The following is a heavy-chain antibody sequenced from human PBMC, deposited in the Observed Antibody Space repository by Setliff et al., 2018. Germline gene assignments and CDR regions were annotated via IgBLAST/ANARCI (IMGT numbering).Heavy chain of an antibody. Sequence: PGGSLRLSCAASGFTFSSYAMHWVRQAPGKGLEWVAVISYDGSNKYYADSVKGRFTISRDNSKNTLYLQMNSLRAEDTAVYDCARDFYGSDYYYYYYGMDVWGQGTTVTVSS. CDR1: GFTFSSYA. V-gene: IGHV3-30-3*01. CDR2: ISYDGSNK. D-gene: IGHD3-10*01. J-gene: IGHJ6*02. CDR3: ARDFYGSDYYYYYYGMDV.